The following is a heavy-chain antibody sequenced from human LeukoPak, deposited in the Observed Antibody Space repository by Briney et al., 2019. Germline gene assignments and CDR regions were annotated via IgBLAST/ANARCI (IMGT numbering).Heavy chain of an antibody. CDR2: ISSSTTYI. J-gene: IGHJ5*02. D-gene: IGHD2-21*02. Sequence: GGSLRLSCAASGFSFSTYTMNWVRQAAGKGLEWVSSISSSTTYIYYADSVKGRFTVSRDNAKNSLFLQMDNLRAEDTAVYYCAGHFCPAGDCYAGETWWFDPWGQGTLVTVSS. CDR1: GFSFSTYT. CDR3: AGHFCPAGDCYAGETWWFDP. V-gene: IGHV3-21*01.